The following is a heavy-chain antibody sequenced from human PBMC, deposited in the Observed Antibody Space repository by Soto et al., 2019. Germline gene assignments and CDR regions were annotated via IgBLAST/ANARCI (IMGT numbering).Heavy chain of an antibody. CDR1: GGSISSYY. CDR2: IYYSGST. D-gene: IGHD3-16*01. Sequence: PSETLSLTCTVSGGSISSYYWSWIRQPPGKGLEWIGYIYYSGSTNYNPSLKSRVTISVDTSKNQFSLKLSSVTAADTAVYYCARLTFSRHNWFDPWGQGTLVTVSS. V-gene: IGHV4-59*08. J-gene: IGHJ5*02. CDR3: ARLTFSRHNWFDP.